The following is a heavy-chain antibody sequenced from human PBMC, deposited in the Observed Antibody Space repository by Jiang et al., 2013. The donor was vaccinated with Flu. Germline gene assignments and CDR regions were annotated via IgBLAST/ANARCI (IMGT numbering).Heavy chain of an antibody. CDR2: MCYGENK. Sequence: VQLVESGGGVVQPGGSLRLSCAASGFIFSTYGMYWVRQAPGKGLEWVAFMCYGENKKYSDSVRGRFTISRDNSKNTLFLQMNSLTTEDTAVYYCAKDRAGGDVGFSTGGYYLESWGQGTLVTVSS. CDR1: GFIFSTYG. V-gene: IGHV3-30*02. J-gene: IGHJ4*02. CDR3: AKDRAGGDVGFSTGGYYLES. D-gene: IGHD2-21*02.